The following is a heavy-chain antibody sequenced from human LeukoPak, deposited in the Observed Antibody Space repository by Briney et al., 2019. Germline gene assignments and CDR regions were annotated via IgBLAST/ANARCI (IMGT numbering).Heavy chain of an antibody. CDR3: ARHYCSSTSCYGYFDY. V-gene: IGHV5-51*01. Sequence: GESLKISCKGSGYSFTSYWIGWVRQMPGKGLEWMGIIYPGDSDTRYSPSFQGQVTISADKSISTAYLQWSSLKASDTATYYCARHYCSSTSCYGYFDYWGQGTLVTVSS. D-gene: IGHD2-2*01. CDR1: GYSFTSYW. CDR2: IYPGDSDT. J-gene: IGHJ4*02.